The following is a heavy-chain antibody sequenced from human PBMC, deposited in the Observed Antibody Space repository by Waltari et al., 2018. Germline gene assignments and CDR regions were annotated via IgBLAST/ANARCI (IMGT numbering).Heavy chain of an antibody. D-gene: IGHD6-6*01. CDR3: AKGDLSSSDY. CDR2: IYGGGRT. CDR1: GFTVSSNY. J-gene: IGHJ4*02. V-gene: IGHV3-53*01. Sequence: EVQLVESGGGLIQPGGSLRLSCAASGFTVSSNYMSWVRQAPGQGLAWVSVIYGGGRTYYADSGKGRFTISRDNSKNTLYLQMNSLRAEDTAVYYCAKGDLSSSDYWGQGTLVTVSS.